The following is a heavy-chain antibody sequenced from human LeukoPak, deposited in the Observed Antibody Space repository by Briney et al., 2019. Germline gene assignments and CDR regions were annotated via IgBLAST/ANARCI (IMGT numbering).Heavy chain of an antibody. CDR2: ISSSGSTI. CDR3: ARGFLLRYFDWLLFGY. V-gene: IGHV3-11*04. Sequence: GGSLRLSCAASGFTFSDYYMSWIRQAPGKGLEWVSYISSSGSTIYYADSVKGRFTISRDNAKNSLYLQMNSLRAEDTAVYYCARGFLLRYFDWLLFGYWGQGTLVTVSS. J-gene: IGHJ4*02. D-gene: IGHD3-9*01. CDR1: GFTFSDYY.